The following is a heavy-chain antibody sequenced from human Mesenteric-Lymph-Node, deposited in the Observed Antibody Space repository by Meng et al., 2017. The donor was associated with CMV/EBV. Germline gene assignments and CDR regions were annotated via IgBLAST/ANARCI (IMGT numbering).Heavy chain of an antibody. D-gene: IGHD2-8*01. CDR1: GFTFSSYA. Sequence: GGSLRLSCAASGFTFSSYAMHWVRQAPGKGLEWVAFVHYRGGDKYYGDSVKGRFTISRDNSKSTLYLEMSSLRAEDTALYYCAKGYCTGTDCRTDYYYGMDVWGQGTTVTVSS. J-gene: IGHJ6*02. V-gene: IGHV3-30*02. CDR2: VHYRGGDK. CDR3: AKGYCTGTDCRTDYYYGMDV.